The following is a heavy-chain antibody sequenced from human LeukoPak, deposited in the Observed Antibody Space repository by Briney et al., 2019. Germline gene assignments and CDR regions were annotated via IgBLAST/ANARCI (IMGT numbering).Heavy chain of an antibody. V-gene: IGHV3-23*01. D-gene: IGHD2-2*03. CDR3: AKVLDIVVVPAAPFDP. J-gene: IGHJ5*02. CDR1: GGSISSGGYY. Sequence: ETLSLTCTVSGGSISSGGYYWSWIRQHPGKGLEWVSAISGSGGSTYYADSVKGRFTISRDNSKNTLYLQMNSLRAEDTAVYYCAKVLDIVVVPAAPFDPWGQGTLVTVSS. CDR2: ISGSGGST.